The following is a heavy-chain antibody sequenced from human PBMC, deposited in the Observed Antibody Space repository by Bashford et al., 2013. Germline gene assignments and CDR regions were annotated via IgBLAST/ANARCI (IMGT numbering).Heavy chain of an antibody. CDR2: INPSGGST. CDR1: GYTFTSYY. Sequence: ASVKVSCKASGYTFTSYYMHWVRQAPGQGLEWMGIINPSGGSTSYAQKFQGRVTMTRDTSTSTVYMXLSSLRSEDTAVYYCARVDLTPYYYGSGSQVSGMDVWGQGDHGHRLL. V-gene: IGHV1-46*03. D-gene: IGHD3-10*01. J-gene: IGHJ6*02. CDR3: ARVDLTPYYYGSGSQVSGMDV.